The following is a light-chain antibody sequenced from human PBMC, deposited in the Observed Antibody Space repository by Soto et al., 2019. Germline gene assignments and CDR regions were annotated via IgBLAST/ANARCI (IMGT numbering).Light chain of an antibody. Sequence: QPVLTQSPSASASLGASVKLTCTLSRGHRSYAIAWPQQQPEKGPRYLMKLNSDGRHSKGDGIPDRFSGSSSGAERYRTIASLQSEDEADYYCQTWGTGIEVFGTGTKLTVL. CDR1: RGHRSYA. CDR3: QTWGTGIEV. J-gene: IGLJ1*01. CDR2: LNSDGRH. V-gene: IGLV4-69*01.